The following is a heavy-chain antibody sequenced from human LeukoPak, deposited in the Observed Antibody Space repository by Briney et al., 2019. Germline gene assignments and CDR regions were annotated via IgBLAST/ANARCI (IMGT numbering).Heavy chain of an antibody. J-gene: IGHJ4*02. Sequence: GGSLRLSCAASGFTVSSNYMSWVRQAPGKGLEWVSVIYSGGSTYYADSVKGRFTISRDNSKNTLYLQMNSLRAEDTAVYYCARGYCSSSSCHPSPFDYWGRGTLVTVSS. D-gene: IGHD2-2*01. CDR2: IYSGGST. V-gene: IGHV3-53*01. CDR3: ARGYCSSSSCHPSPFDY. CDR1: GFTVSSNY.